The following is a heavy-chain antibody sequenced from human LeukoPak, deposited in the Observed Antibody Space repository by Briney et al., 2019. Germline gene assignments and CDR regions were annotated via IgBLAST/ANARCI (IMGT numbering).Heavy chain of an antibody. Sequence: GGSLRLSCAASGFTFGNYAMSWVRQAPGKGLEWVSTISGSGVSTYYADSVKGQFTISRDNSKNTLYLQMNSLRAEDTAVYYCAKEEWLLAVYFDYWGQGTLVTVSS. CDR3: AKEEWLLAVYFDY. J-gene: IGHJ4*02. CDR1: GFTFGNYA. CDR2: ISGSGVST. V-gene: IGHV3-23*01. D-gene: IGHD3-3*01.